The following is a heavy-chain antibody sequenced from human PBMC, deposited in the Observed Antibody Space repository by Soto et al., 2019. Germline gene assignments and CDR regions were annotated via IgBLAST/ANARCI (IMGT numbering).Heavy chain of an antibody. CDR2: ISSSSSYI. V-gene: IGHV3-21*01. D-gene: IGHD6-6*01. J-gene: IGHJ4*02. Sequence: EVQLVESGGGLVKPGGSLRLSCAASGFTFSSYSMNWVRQAPGKGLEWVSSISSSSSYIYYADSVKGRFTISSDNAKNSLYLQMNSLRAEDTAVYYCARDLYSSSARYFDYWGQGTLVTVSS. CDR3: ARDLYSSSARYFDY. CDR1: GFTFSSYS.